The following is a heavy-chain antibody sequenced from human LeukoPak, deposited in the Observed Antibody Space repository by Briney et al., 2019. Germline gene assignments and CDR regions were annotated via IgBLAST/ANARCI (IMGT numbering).Heavy chain of an antibody. Sequence: KPSETLSLTCAVYGGSFSGYYWSWIRQPPGKGLEWIGEINHSGSTNYNPSLKSRVTISVDTSKNQFSLKLSSVTAADTAVYYCARDTPYSSSWTTYYGMDVWGQGTTVTVSS. V-gene: IGHV4-34*01. CDR3: ARDTPYSSSWTTYYGMDV. D-gene: IGHD6-13*01. J-gene: IGHJ6*02. CDR2: INHSGST. CDR1: GGSFSGYY.